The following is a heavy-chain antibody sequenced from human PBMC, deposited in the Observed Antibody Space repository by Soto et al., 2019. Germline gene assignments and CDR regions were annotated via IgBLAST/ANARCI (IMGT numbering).Heavy chain of an antibody. Sequence: SETLSLTCSVSGVSISSYFWSWIRQAPGRGLEWIGYTYHRGSTNYSPSLRSRVAISLDMSENQFSLKVNSVTAADTAVYYCARIGGHHGLLDYRGQGTTVTVSS. CDR1: GVSISSYF. V-gene: IGHV4-59*01. J-gene: IGHJ4*02. CDR3: ARIGGHHGLLDY. D-gene: IGHD6-25*01. CDR2: TYHRGST.